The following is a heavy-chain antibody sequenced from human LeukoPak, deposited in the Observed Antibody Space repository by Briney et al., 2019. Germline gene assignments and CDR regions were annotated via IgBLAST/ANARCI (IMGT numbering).Heavy chain of an antibody. D-gene: IGHD5-24*01. CDR1: GFTFSSYD. J-gene: IGHJ3*02. Sequence: GGPLRLSCAASGFTFSSYDMHWVRQAPGKGLEWVAVISYDGSNKYYADSVKGRFTISRENSKNTLYLQMNSLRAEDTAVYYCARDYRESKVEMATIIGAFDIWGQGTMVTVSS. V-gene: IGHV3-30*04. CDR3: ARDYRESKVEMATIIGAFDI. CDR2: ISYDGSNK.